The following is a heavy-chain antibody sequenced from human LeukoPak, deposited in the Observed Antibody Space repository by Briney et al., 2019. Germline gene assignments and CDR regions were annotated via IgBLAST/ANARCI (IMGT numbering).Heavy chain of an antibody. V-gene: IGHV1-69*05. CDR2: IIPIFGTA. CDR1: GGTFSSYA. J-gene: IGHJ4*02. D-gene: IGHD1-1*01. CDR3: ARERLERRPYYFDY. Sequence: SVKVSCKASGGTFSSYAISWVRQAPGQGLEWMGRIIPIFGTANYAQKFQGRVTITTDESTSTAYMELSSLRSEDTSVYYCARERLERRPYYFDYWGQGTLVTVSS.